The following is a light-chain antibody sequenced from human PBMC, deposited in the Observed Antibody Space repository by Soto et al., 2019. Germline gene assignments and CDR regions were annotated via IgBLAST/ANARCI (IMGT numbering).Light chain of an antibody. CDR1: SGDVGGYIY. V-gene: IGLV2-14*01. CDR2: DVT. CDR3: SSYTTSSSYV. J-gene: IGLJ1*01. Sequence: QSVLTQPASVSGSPGQSIAISCTGTSGDVGGYIYVSWYQQHPGKAPKLMIYDVTSRPSGVSYRFSGSESGNTASLTISGLQAEDEADYYCSSYTTSSSYVFGTGTKVTVL.